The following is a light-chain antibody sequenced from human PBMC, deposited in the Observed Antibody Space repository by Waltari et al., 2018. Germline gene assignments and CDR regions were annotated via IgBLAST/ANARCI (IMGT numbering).Light chain of an antibody. CDR3: QAWDSSTAV. J-gene: IGLJ3*02. CDR2: QDR. CDR1: RLDDKN. V-gene: IGLV3-1*01. Sequence: SYELTQPPSLSVSRGQSATLTCSGDRLDDKNVCWYQQKPGQSPVLVLYQDRKRPSGIPERFSGSNSGNTATLTISAAQGMDEADYYCQAWDSSTAVFGGGTKLTVL.